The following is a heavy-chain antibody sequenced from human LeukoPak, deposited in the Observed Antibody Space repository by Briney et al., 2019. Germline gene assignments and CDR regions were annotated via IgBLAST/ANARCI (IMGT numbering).Heavy chain of an antibody. Sequence: GGSLRLSCAASGFTFSNYGMHWVRQAPGKGLEWVVVISHDGSNNNYADSVKGRFTISRDNSKNTLYLQMNSLRAEDTAVYYCARGHYGMDAWGQGTTVTVSS. CDR2: ISHDGSNN. J-gene: IGHJ6*02. V-gene: IGHV3-30*03. CDR3: ARGHYGMDA. CDR1: GFTFSNYG.